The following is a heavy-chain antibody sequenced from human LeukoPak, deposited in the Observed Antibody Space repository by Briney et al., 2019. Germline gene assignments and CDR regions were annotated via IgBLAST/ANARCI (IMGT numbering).Heavy chain of an antibody. D-gene: IGHD3-22*01. CDR1: GFTFSGYG. J-gene: IGHJ4*02. Sequence: PGGSLRLSCAASGFTFSGYGMSWVRQAPGKGLEWVSSIGGSGTRTKYADSVKGRFTISRDNSKNTLYLHMNSLRAEDTALYYCARDVHPGGSGYLGPSYWGQGTLVTVSS. V-gene: IGHV3-23*01. CDR2: IGGSGTRT. CDR3: ARDVHPGGSGYLGPSY.